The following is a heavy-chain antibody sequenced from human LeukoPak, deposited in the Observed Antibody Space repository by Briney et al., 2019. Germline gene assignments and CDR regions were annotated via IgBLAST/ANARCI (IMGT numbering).Heavy chain of an antibody. D-gene: IGHD3-16*01. Sequence: SETLSLTCAVYGGSFSGYYWTWIRQPPGKGLEWIGEINHRRSTKYSPSLKSRVTISVDTSKNQFSLRLSSVTAADTAVYYCAKAPRFGDHAAEYFYYYMDVWGKGTTVTVSS. J-gene: IGHJ6*03. V-gene: IGHV4-34*01. CDR3: AKAPRFGDHAAEYFYYYMDV. CDR2: INHRRST. CDR1: GGSFSGYY.